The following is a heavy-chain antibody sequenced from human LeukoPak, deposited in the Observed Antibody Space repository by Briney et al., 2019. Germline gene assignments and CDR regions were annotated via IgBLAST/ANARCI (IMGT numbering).Heavy chain of an antibody. Sequence: GGSLRLSCAASGFTFSSYSMNWVRQAPGKGLEWVSSISSSSSYIYYADSVKGRFTISRDNAKNSLYLQMNSLRAEDTAVCYCARIRGMYSSGWYYFDYWGQGTLVTVSS. CDR1: GFTFSSYS. D-gene: IGHD6-19*01. J-gene: IGHJ4*02. CDR3: ARIRGMYSSGWYYFDY. CDR2: ISSSSSYI. V-gene: IGHV3-21*01.